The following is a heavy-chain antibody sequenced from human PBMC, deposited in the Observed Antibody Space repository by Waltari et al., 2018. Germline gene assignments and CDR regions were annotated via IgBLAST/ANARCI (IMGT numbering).Heavy chain of an antibody. J-gene: IGHJ4*02. CDR2: ITPIRDTS. CDR3: ARDGTASSHFDS. Sequence: QVQLVQSGPEVKKPGSSVKVSCEVSGGTFSNYVITWVRQAPGQGLEWMGEITPIRDTSKHEHKFRDRRTIAADESTATVYMELATLRADDTAVYYCARDGTASSHFDSWGQGTLVTVTS. V-gene: IGHV1-69*01. D-gene: IGHD6-6*01. CDR1: GGTFSNYV.